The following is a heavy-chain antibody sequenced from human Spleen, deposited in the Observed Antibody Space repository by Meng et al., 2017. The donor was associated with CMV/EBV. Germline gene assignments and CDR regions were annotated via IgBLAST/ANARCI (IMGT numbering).Heavy chain of an antibody. CDR1: RFTFNDFE. CDR2: ISSIVYTI. J-gene: IGHJ6*02. Sequence: GGSLRLSCVVSRFTFNDFEMSWVRQAPGKGPEWVSYISSIVYTIYYADSVKGRFTISRDKAKNSLHLQMNNLRAEDTAVYYCARVGYSNAPAHYYYGLDVWGQGTTVTVSS. CDR3: ARVGYSNAPAHYYYGLDV. V-gene: IGHV3-48*03. D-gene: IGHD6-13*01.